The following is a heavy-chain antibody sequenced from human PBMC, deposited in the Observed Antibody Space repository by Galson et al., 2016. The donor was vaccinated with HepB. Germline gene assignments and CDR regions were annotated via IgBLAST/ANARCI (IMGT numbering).Heavy chain of an antibody. CDR2: IYISGNT. CDR1: GDSVSSNY. J-gene: IGHJ4*02. CDR3: ARVYGSGWYYFDY. D-gene: IGHD6-19*01. Sequence: SETLSLTCTVSGDSVSSNYWSWIRQSPGKGLEWIGYIYISGNTNYNPSLKSRVTMSVDTSKNQFSLKLKSVTAADTAVYFCARVYGSGWYYFDYWGPGTLVSVSS. V-gene: IGHV4-59*02.